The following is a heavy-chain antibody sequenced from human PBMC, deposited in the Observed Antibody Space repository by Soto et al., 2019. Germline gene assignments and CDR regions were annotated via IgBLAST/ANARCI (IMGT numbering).Heavy chain of an antibody. CDR1: GGSVSSGSYY. CDR2: IYYSGST. J-gene: IGHJ5*02. D-gene: IGHD1-7*01. CDR3: ARDLRENNWNYNWFDP. Sequence: SETPSLTCTVSGGSVSSGSYYWSWIRQPPGKGLEWIGYIYYSGSTNYNPSLKSRVTISVDTSKNQFSLKLSSVTAADTAVYYCARDLRENNWNYNWFDPWGQGTLVTVSS. V-gene: IGHV4-61*01.